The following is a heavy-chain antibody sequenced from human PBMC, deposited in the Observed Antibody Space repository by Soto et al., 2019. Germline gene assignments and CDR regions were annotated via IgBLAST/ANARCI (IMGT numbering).Heavy chain of an antibody. CDR3: ARGKRRITMVRGAQIGGHYYMDV. CDR2: INHSGST. V-gene: IGHV4-34*01. CDR1: GGSFSGYY. J-gene: IGHJ6*03. D-gene: IGHD3-10*01. Sequence: QVQLQQWGAGLLKPSETLSLTCAVYGGSFSGYYWSWIRQPPGKGLEWIGEINHSGSTNYNPSLKSRVTISVDTYKNQFSLKLSSVTAADTGVYYCARGKRRITMVRGAQIGGHYYMDVWGKGTTVTVSS.